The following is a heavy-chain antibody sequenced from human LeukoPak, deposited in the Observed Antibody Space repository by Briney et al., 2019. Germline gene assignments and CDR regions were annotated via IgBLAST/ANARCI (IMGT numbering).Heavy chain of an antibody. CDR1: GFTFSSYS. CDR3: ARKTPMAGDAFDI. CDR2: ISSSSSYI. D-gene: IGHD3-10*01. J-gene: IGHJ3*02. Sequence: KSGGSLRLSCAASGFTFSSYSMNWVRQAPGKGLEWVSFISSSSSYIYYADSVKGRFTISRDNAKNSLYLQMNSLRAEDTAVYYCARKTPMAGDAFDIWGQGTMVTVSS. V-gene: IGHV3-21*01.